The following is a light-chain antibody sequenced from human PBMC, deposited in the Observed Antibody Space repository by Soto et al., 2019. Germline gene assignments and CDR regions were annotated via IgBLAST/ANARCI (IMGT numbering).Light chain of an antibody. CDR3: SSYTSSSTLV. CDR1: SSDVGGYNY. V-gene: IGLV2-14*01. Sequence: QSVLTQPASVSGSPGQSITISCTGTSSDVGGYNYVSRYQQHPGKAPKLMIYDVSNRPSGVSNRFSGSKSGNTASLTISGLQAEDEADYYCSSYTSSSTLVFGRGTKVTVL. CDR2: DVS. J-gene: IGLJ3*02.